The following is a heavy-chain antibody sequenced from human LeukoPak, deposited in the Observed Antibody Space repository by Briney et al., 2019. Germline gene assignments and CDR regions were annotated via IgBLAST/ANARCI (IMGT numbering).Heavy chain of an antibody. V-gene: IGHV4-39*07. D-gene: IGHD6-19*01. CDR2: IYYSGST. J-gene: IGHJ4*02. CDR1: GGSISSSSYY. Sequence: PSETLSLTCTVSGGSISSSSYYWGWIRQPPGKGLEWIGSIYYSGSTYYNPSLKSRVTISVDTSKNQFSLKLSSATAADTAVYYCARDRVAVALDYWGQGTLVTVSS. CDR3: ARDRVAVALDY.